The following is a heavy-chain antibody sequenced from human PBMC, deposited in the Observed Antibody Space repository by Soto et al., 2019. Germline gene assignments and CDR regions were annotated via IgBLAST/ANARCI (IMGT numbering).Heavy chain of an antibody. CDR3: ARAGVGWNYAY. J-gene: IGHJ4*02. D-gene: IGHD1-7*01. Sequence: QVHLVQSGAEVKKPGASVKVSCKASGYIFTNYGIIWVRQAPGQGLEWLGWITTDNSNTNYARKFRDRVTMTVDTSTSTAYLELRSLTSNDTAKYCCARAGVGWNYAYWGQGTLVSVSS. V-gene: IGHV1-18*01. CDR1: GYIFTNYG. CDR2: ITTDNSNT.